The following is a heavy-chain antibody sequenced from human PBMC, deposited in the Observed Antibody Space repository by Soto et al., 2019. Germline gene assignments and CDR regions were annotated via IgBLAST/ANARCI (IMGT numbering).Heavy chain of an antibody. V-gene: IGHV5-51*01. CDR1: GNSFSGYW. D-gene: IGHD3-3*01. J-gene: IGHJ3*02. CDR2: IYPDNSDT. CDR3: ARPAYIDFSYDAYEI. Sequence: PGESLKISCKGSGNSFSGYWIGWVRQRPGKGLEWMGIIYPDNSDTRYSPYFEGQVTISADKSISTAYLQWGSLTASDTAVYYCARPAYIDFSYDAYEIWGQGTVVTVSS.